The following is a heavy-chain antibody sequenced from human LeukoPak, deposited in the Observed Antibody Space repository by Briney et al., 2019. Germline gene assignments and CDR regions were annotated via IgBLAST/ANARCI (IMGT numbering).Heavy chain of an antibody. V-gene: IGHV3-66*02. CDR1: GFTVSSNY. Sequence: VGSLRLSCAASGFTVSSNYMGWVRQAPGKGLEWVSVIYSGGSTYYADSVKGRFTISRDNSKNTLYLQMNSLRAEDTAVYYCARLGDGYKLFDYWGQGTLVTVSS. D-gene: IGHD5-24*01. CDR3: ARLGDGYKLFDY. CDR2: IYSGGST. J-gene: IGHJ4*02.